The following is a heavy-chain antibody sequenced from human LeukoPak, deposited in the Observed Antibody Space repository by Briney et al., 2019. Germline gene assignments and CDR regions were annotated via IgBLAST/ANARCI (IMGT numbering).Heavy chain of an antibody. D-gene: IGHD1-26*01. CDR1: GFTLSSYA. CDR3: AKDLGRYRNNYFDY. CDR2: ISGSGGGT. Sequence: GGPLILSCAASGFTLSSYAMSWVRQAPEKGLEWVSTISGSGGGTYYADSVEGRFTISRDDSKNTLYLQMNSLRAEDTAVYYCAKDLGRYRNNYFDYWGQGTLVTVSS. J-gene: IGHJ4*02. V-gene: IGHV3-23*01.